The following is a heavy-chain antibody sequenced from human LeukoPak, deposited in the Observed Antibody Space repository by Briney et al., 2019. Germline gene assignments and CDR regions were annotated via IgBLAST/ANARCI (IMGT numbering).Heavy chain of an antibody. Sequence: ASVKVSCKASGGTFSSYAISWVRQAPGQGLEWMGGIIPIFGTANYARKFQGRATITADESTSTAYMGLSSLRSEDTAVYYCASANRGYENPGYSYGPFYYYGMDVWGQGTTVTVSS. CDR2: IIPIFGTA. CDR3: ASANRGYENPGYSYGPFYYYGMDV. D-gene: IGHD5-18*01. CDR1: GGTFSSYA. V-gene: IGHV1-69*13. J-gene: IGHJ6*02.